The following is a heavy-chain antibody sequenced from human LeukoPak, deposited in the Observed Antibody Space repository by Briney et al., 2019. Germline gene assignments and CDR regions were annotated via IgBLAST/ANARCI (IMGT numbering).Heavy chain of an antibody. V-gene: IGHV4-38-2*01. D-gene: IGHD4-17*01. Sequence: SETLSLTCAVSGYSISSGYYWGWIRQPPGKGLERIGSIYHSGSTYYNPSLKSRVTISVDTSKNQFSLKLSSVTAADTAVYYCATETTVTTYFDYWGQGTLVTVSS. CDR2: IYHSGST. CDR3: ATETTVTTYFDY. CDR1: GYSISSGYY. J-gene: IGHJ4*02.